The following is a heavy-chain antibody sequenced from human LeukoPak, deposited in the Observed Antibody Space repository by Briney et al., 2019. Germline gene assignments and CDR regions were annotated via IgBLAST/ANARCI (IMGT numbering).Heavy chain of an antibody. Sequence: ASVKVSCKASGYTFTNYGISWVRLAPGQGLEWMGWISAYNGDTNYAQKLQGGVTMTTDTSTSTAYMELRSLRSDDTAVYYCARTTPYDSSAGIQNYWGQGTLVTVSS. CDR1: GYTFTNYG. D-gene: IGHD3-22*01. J-gene: IGHJ4*02. CDR3: ARTTPYDSSAGIQNY. V-gene: IGHV1-18*01. CDR2: ISAYNGDT.